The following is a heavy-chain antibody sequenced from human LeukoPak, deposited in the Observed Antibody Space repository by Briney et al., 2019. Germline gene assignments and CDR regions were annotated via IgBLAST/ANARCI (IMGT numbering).Heavy chain of an antibody. J-gene: IGHJ4*02. D-gene: IGHD3-10*01. V-gene: IGHV1-8*01. Sequence: GASVKVSCKASGYTFTSYDINWVRQAPGQGLEWMGWMNPNSGNTGYAQKFQGRVTMTRNTSTSTAYMELRSLRSEDTAVYYCARSVFPYYSGSGRPYNVDVRQNSYFDFWGQGTLVTVSS. CDR2: MNPNSGNT. CDR3: ARSVFPYYSGSGRPYNVDVRQNSYFDF. CDR1: GYTFTSYD.